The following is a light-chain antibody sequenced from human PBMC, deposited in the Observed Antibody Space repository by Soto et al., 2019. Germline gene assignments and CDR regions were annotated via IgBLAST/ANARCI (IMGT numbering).Light chain of an antibody. CDR1: QSVSSY. J-gene: IGKJ1*01. V-gene: IGKV3-11*01. Sequence: EIVMTQSPATLSVSPGERVTLSCRASQSVSSYLAWYQQKPGQAPRLLIYDASNRATGIPARFSGSGSGTDFTLTISSLEREDFAVYYCQQRSNWPRTFGQGTKVDIK. CDR2: DAS. CDR3: QQRSNWPRT.